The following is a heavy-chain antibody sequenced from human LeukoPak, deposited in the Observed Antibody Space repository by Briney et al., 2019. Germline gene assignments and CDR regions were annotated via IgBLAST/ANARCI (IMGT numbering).Heavy chain of an antibody. CDR2: ITSSSTYI. CDR3: TRGTGSYDY. V-gene: IGHV3-21*01. CDR1: GFTFSRYT. J-gene: IGHJ4*02. Sequence: GGSLRLSCGASGFTFSRYTVNWVRQAPGKGLEWVSSITSSSTYIYYADSVKGRFTISRDNAKNSLYLHMNSLRAEDRAVYYCTRGTGSYDYWAQGTRVTVSS. D-gene: IGHD1-26*01.